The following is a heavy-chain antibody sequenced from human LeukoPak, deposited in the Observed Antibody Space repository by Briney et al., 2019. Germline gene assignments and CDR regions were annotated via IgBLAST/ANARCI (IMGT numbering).Heavy chain of an antibody. Sequence: PSETLSLTCTVSGDSISSSSYYWGWIRQPPGKGLEWIGSIYYSGSTYYNPSLKSRVTISVDTSKNQFSLKVSSVTAADTAVYYCARQMVAYGDYVMDYWGQGNLVTVSS. CDR2: IYYSGST. J-gene: IGHJ4*02. CDR1: GDSISSSSYY. D-gene: IGHD4-17*01. CDR3: ARQMVAYGDYVMDY. V-gene: IGHV4-39*01.